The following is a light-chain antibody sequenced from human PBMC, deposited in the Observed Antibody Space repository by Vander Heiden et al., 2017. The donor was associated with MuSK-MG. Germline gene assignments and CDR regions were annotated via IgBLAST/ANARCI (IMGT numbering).Light chain of an antibody. V-gene: IGLV2-8*01. CDR1: SSYVGGNNY. CDR2: EVS. J-gene: IGLJ2*01. Sequence: QSALTQPPSASGSPGQSVTISCPGTSSYVGGNNYVSWYHPHPAKAPNLIIYEVSKRPSGAPDRFSGSTSGNTASLTVSGLQAEDEADYYCSSDAGSNFVLFGGGTKLTVL. CDR3: SSDAGSNFVL.